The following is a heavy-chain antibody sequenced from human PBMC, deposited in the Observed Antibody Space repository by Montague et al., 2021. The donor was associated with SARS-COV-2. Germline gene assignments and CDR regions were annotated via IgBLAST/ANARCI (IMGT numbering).Heavy chain of an antibody. J-gene: IGHJ3*02. CDR3: ARHWPFVVVTAIHDTFDI. V-gene: IGHV4-59*08. CDR1: GGSSSTYY. D-gene: IGHD2-21*02. Sequence: SETLSLTCTVSGGSSSTYYWSWIRQPPGKGLEWIGYIYYSGSTNXNPSLKSRVTISVDTSKNQFSLKLSSVTAADTAVYYCARHWPFVVVTAIHDTFDIWGQGTMVTVSS. CDR2: IYYSGST.